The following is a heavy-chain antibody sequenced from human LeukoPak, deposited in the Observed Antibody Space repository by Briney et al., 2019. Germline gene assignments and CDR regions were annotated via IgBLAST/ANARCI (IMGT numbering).Heavy chain of an antibody. D-gene: IGHD2-15*01. CDR2: IRSKANSYAT. J-gene: IGHJ3*02. CDR1: GFTFSGSA. CDR3: ARVGCGWVLTPCDAFDI. Sequence: GGSLRLSCAASGFTFSGSAMHWVRQASGKRLEWVGRIRSKANSYATAYAASVKGRFTISRDDSKNTAYLQMNSLRAEDTAVYYCARVGCGWVLTPCDAFDIWGQGTMVTVSS. V-gene: IGHV3-73*01.